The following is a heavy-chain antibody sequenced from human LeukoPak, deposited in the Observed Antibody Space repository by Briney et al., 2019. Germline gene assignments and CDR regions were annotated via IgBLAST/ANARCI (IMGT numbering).Heavy chain of an antibody. CDR3: ATLASTDGY. CDR1: GFTFSTYW. Sequence: PGGSLRLSCAASGFTFSTYWMGWVRQAPGKGLEWVAKIKPDGSEKDHVDSVKGRFTISRDDAKNSLYLQLNSLRAEDTAVYYCATLASTDGYWGQGTLVTVSS. J-gene: IGHJ4*02. V-gene: IGHV3-7*01. CDR2: IKPDGSEK. D-gene: IGHD1-1*01.